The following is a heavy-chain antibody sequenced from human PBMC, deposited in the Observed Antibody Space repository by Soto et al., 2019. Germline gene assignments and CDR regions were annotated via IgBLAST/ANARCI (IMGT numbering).Heavy chain of an antibody. CDR2: INPSGGST. V-gene: IGHV1-46*01. Sequence: QVQLVQSGAEVKKPGASVKVSCKASGYTFTSYYMNWVRQAPGQGLEWMGIINPSGGSTRYAQKFQGRVTMTRDTSTSTVYMELSSLRSEDTAVYYCAKGGGYVGWFDPWGQGTLVTVSS. CDR3: AKGGGYVGWFDP. J-gene: IGHJ5*02. D-gene: IGHD5-12*01. CDR1: GYTFTSYY.